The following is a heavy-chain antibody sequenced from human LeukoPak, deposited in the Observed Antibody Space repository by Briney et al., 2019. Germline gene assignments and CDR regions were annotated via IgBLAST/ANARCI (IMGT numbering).Heavy chain of an antibody. D-gene: IGHD3-22*01. V-gene: IGHV1-2*02. CDR3: ARYYYDSSGPFDY. J-gene: IGHJ4*02. CDR1: GYTFTGYY. CDR2: INPNSGGT. Sequence: GASVKVSCKASGYTFTGYYMHWVRQAPGQGLEWMGWINPNSGGTNYAQKFQGRVTMTRDTSISTAYMELNRLRSDDTAVYYCARYYYDSSGPFDYWGQGTLVTVSS.